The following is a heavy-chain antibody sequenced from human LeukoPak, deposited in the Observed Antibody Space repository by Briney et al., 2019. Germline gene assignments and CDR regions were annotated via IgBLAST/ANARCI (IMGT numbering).Heavy chain of an antibody. D-gene: IGHD1-26*01. Sequence: SETLSLTCTVSGGSMSIYYWSWIRQPPGKGLEWIVYIYTSGSTTYNPPLKSRVPISVDTSKNQFSMNLSSVTAADTAVYYCAREVDGRSGSYYFDYWGQGTLVTVSS. CDR1: GGSMSIYY. CDR3: AREVDGRSGSYYFDY. CDR2: IYTSGST. J-gene: IGHJ4*02. V-gene: IGHV4-4*09.